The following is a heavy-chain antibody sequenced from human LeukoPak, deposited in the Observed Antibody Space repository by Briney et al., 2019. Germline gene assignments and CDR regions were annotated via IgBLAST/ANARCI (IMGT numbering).Heavy chain of an antibody. D-gene: IGHD6-19*01. CDR2: IYNSGST. V-gene: IGHV4-59*01. CDR3: AAKSPFGYSSGWYSFDY. Sequence: SETLSLTSAVSVGSISSYYWSWIRPPPGKGRGCFGYIYNSGSTNYNHSLKSRVTISVDTSKNQFSLKLSSVTAADAAVYYCAAKSPFGYSSGWYSFDYWGQGTLVTVSS. CDR1: VGSISSYY. J-gene: IGHJ4*02.